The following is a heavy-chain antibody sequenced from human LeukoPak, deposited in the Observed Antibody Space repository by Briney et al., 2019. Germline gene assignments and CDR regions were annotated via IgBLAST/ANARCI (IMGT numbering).Heavy chain of an antibody. V-gene: IGHV3-9*01. Sequence: PGRSLRLFCAASGFTFDDYAMHWVRQAPGKGLEWVSGISWNSGSIGYADSVKGRFTISRDNAKNSLYLQMNSLRAEDTALYYCAISTTPGYYDSSGYYYVYYYMDVWGKGTTVTVSS. D-gene: IGHD3-22*01. CDR2: ISWNSGSI. CDR1: GFTFDDYA. CDR3: AISTTPGYYDSSGYYYVYYYMDV. J-gene: IGHJ6*03.